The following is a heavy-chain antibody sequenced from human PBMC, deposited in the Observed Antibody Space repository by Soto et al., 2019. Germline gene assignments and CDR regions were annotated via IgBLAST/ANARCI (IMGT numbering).Heavy chain of an antibody. Sequence: QVQLVQSGAEVRKPGSSMKVSCKAPGGTFSTYIISWVRQAPGQGLEWMGRIIPIPDITNYAQKFQGGVTITADRSTSTAYMELTSLKSEDTAVYYCARDRITTRGDAFDLWGQGTMVTVSS. CDR3: ARDRITTRGDAFDL. CDR2: IIPIPDIT. CDR1: GGTFSTYI. V-gene: IGHV1-69*08. J-gene: IGHJ3*01. D-gene: IGHD3-3*01.